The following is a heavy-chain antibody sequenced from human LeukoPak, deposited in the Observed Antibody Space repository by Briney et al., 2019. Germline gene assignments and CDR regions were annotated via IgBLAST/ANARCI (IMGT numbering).Heavy chain of an antibody. CDR2: VYNSGST. D-gene: IGHD6-13*01. Sequence: PSETLSLTCIVSGGSISRGSYYWNWIRQPAGKGLEWMGRVYNSGSTNYNPSLKSRVTISTDMSKNQFSLKLSSVTAADTAVYYCARHGSSWDIDYWGQGTLVTVSS. J-gene: IGHJ4*02. CDR3: ARHGSSWDIDY. V-gene: IGHV4-61*02. CDR1: GGSISRGSYY.